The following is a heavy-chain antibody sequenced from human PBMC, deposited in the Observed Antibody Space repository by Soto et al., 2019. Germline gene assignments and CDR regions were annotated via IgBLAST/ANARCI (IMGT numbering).Heavy chain of an antibody. V-gene: IGHV1-18*01. D-gene: IGHD6-19*01. Sequence: QVQLVQSGAEVKKPGASVKVSCKASGYTFTSYGISWVRHAPGQGLAWMGWISAYNGNTNYAQKLQGRVTMTTDTSTSTAYMELRSLRSDDTAVYYCARDGYSSGWVTLWASDYWGQGTLVTVSS. J-gene: IGHJ4*02. CDR3: ARDGYSSGWVTLWASDY. CDR1: GYTFTSYG. CDR2: ISAYNGNT.